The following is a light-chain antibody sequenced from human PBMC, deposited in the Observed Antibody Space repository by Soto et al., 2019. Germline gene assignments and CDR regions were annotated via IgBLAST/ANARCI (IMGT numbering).Light chain of an antibody. CDR1: ESVXTT. CDR2: GAS. CDR3: XQXNNWPPA. J-gene: IGKJ4*01. V-gene: IGKV3-15*01. Sequence: EIVMXQSPATLXXSPGEXATLSCRASESVXTTLAWYQQKPGQAPRVLIYGASTRATGIPARFSGSGSGTEFTLTXXSLQSXDXAXYXXXQXNNWPPAFGGGTKVEIK.